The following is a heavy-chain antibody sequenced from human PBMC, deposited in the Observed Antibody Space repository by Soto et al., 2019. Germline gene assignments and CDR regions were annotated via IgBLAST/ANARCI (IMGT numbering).Heavy chain of an antibody. CDR2: MSGSSSTT. CDR3: AKNQERELPRVIDF. Sequence: EVRLLESGGGLVKPGGSLRLSCATSGLTFSNYAMSWVRQAPGGGLEWVSSMSGSSSTTYYADSVKGRFTISRDRSKNTLYLQMSSLRAEDTALYYCAKNQERELPRVIDFWGQGTPVTVSS. CDR1: GLTFSNYA. V-gene: IGHV3-23*01. D-gene: IGHD3-16*02. J-gene: IGHJ1*01.